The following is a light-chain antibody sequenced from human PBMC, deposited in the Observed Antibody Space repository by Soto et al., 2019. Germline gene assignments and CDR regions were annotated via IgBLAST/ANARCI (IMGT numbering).Light chain of an antibody. CDR3: QQYQNSPRT. Sequence: EIVLTQSPVTLSLSPGERATLSCRASQSVYNFLAWYQQRPGQAPRLLIYDTSKRATGIPDRFSGSGSGTDFTLTISRLEPEDFAVYYCQQYQNSPRTFGQGTKVDIK. J-gene: IGKJ1*01. V-gene: IGKV3-11*01. CDR1: QSVYNF. CDR2: DTS.